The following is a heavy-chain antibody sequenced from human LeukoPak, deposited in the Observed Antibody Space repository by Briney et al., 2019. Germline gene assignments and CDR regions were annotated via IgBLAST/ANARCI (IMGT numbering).Heavy chain of an antibody. V-gene: IGHV3-20*04. CDR3: ARDPFYCSGGSCYLYYYYGMDV. D-gene: IGHD2-15*01. CDR1: GFTFDDYG. Sequence: GGSLRLSCAASGFTFDDYGMSWVRQAPGKGLEWVSGINWNGGSTGYADSVKGRFTISRDNAKNSLYLQMNSLRAEDTAVYYCARDPFYCSGGSCYLYYYYGMDVWGQGTTVTVSS. J-gene: IGHJ6*02. CDR2: INWNGGST.